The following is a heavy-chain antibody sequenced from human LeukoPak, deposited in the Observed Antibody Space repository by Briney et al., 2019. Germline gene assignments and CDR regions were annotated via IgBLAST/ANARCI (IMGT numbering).Heavy chain of an antibody. V-gene: IGHV4-61*02. Sequence: SETLSLTCTVSGGSVSTGSYYWSWIRQPAGKGLEWIGRIYTSGSTNYNPSLKSRVTISVDTSKNQFSLKLSSVTAADTAVYYCARDTGPSYYYYYYMDVWGKGTTVTISS. J-gene: IGHJ6*03. CDR1: GGSVSTGSYY. CDR2: IYTSGST. D-gene: IGHD4-17*01. CDR3: ARDTGPSYYYYYYMDV.